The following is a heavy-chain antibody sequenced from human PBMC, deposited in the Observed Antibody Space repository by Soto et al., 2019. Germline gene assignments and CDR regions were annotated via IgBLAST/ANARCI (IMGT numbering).Heavy chain of an antibody. D-gene: IGHD5-12*01. Sequence: QVQLVQSGAEVKKPGASVKVSCRASGYTFTNYYMHWVRQAPGQGLEWMGIIHPIVGSTSYAKKFKGRVTLTRDTSTSTVYMELTSLRSDDTDVSYCVREWLLLNDRPDHYYGLDVWGQGTTVIVSS. V-gene: IGHV1-46*01. CDR2: IHPIVGST. J-gene: IGHJ6*02. CDR1: GYTFTNYY. CDR3: VREWLLLNDRPDHYYGLDV.